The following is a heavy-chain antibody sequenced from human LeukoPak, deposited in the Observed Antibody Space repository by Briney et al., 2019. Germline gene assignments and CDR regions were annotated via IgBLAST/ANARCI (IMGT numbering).Heavy chain of an antibody. CDR3: ARETRRLYYEDYYGMDV. D-gene: IGHD3-16*01. CDR1: GYNFRSYG. Sequence: GASVKVSCKASGYNFRSYGITWVRQAPGQGLEWMGWISAHNGHTNYAQNFQGRVTMTKDTSTSTAYMEVRSLRSDDTAVYYCARETRRLYYEDYYGMDVWGQGTTVTVSS. V-gene: IGHV1-18*01. CDR2: ISAHNGHT. J-gene: IGHJ6*02.